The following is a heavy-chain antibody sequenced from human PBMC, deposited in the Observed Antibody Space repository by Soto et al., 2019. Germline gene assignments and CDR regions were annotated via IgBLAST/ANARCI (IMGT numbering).Heavy chain of an antibody. CDR2: IIPIFGTA. D-gene: IGHD3-3*01. J-gene: IGHJ6*02. CDR1: GGTFSSYA. V-gene: IGHV1-69*13. Sequence: SVKVSCKASGGTFSSYAISWVRQAPGQGLEWMGGIIPIFGTANYAQKFQGRVTITADESTSTAYTELSSLRSEDTAVYYCASVRITIFGVVPRGPYYYYGMDVWGQGTTVTVSS. CDR3: ASVRITIFGVVPRGPYYYYGMDV.